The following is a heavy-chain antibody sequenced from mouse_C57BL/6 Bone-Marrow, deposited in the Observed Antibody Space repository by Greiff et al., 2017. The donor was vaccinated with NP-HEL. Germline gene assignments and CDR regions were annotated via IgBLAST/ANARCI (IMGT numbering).Heavy chain of an antibody. Sequence: EVQRVESGGGLVKPGGSLKLSCAASGFTFSSYAMSWVRQTPEKRLEWVATISDGGSYTYYPDNVKGRFTISRDNAKNNLYLQMSHLKSEDTAMYYCARDNYSNYWFDYWGQGTTLTVSS. J-gene: IGHJ2*01. V-gene: IGHV5-4*01. CDR1: GFTFSSYA. D-gene: IGHD2-5*01. CDR2: ISDGGSYT. CDR3: ARDNYSNYWFDY.